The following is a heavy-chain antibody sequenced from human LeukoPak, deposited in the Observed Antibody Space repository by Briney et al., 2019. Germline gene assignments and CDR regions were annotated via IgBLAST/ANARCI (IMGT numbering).Heavy chain of an antibody. J-gene: IGHJ4*02. CDR3: ARDRGYSSFNY. Sequence: GGSLRLSCEASAFTFSSYWMSWVRQAPGKGLEWVANIKEDGSEINYVDSVKGRFTISRDNAKNSLFLQMNSLRVEDTALYYCARDRGYSSFNYWGQGTLVTVSS. CDR2: IKEDGSEI. V-gene: IGHV3-7*01. CDR1: AFTFSSYW. D-gene: IGHD4-23*01.